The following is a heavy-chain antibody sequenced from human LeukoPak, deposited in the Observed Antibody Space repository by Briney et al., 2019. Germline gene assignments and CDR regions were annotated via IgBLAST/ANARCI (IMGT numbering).Heavy chain of an antibody. CDR3: ARGGNDYYDSSGYESYIDY. V-gene: IGHV4-59*12. J-gene: IGHJ4*02. Sequence: SETLSLTCTVSGGSISGYYWSWIRQPPGKGLEWIGYIYYSGSTNYNPSLKSRVTISVDTSKNQFSLKLGSVTAADTAVYYCARGGNDYYDSSGYESYIDYWGQGTLVTVSS. D-gene: IGHD3-22*01. CDR2: IYYSGST. CDR1: GGSISGYY.